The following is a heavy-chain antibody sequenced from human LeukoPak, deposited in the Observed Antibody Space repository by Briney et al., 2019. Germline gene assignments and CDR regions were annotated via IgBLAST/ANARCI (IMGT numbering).Heavy chain of an antibody. D-gene: IGHD5/OR15-5a*01. CDR2: IYYSGST. J-gene: IGHJ5*02. CDR3: ASLMSPGWFDP. Sequence: SETLSLTCTVSGVSISSSNSYWGWIRQPPGKGLEWIGNIYYSGSTYYSPSLKSRLTISVDTSKNQFSLKMRSVTAADTAVYYCASLMSPGWFDPWGQGTLVTVSS. CDR1: GVSISSSNSY. V-gene: IGHV4-39*01.